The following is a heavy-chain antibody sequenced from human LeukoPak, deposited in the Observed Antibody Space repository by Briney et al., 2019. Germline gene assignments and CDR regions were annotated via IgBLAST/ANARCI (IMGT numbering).Heavy chain of an antibody. V-gene: IGHV3-15*01. CDR2: IKSKTTGGTT. CDR1: GFTSSNSW. D-gene: IGHD5-18*01. Sequence: PGGSLGLSCAASGFTSSNSWMSWVRQAPGKGLEWVARIKSKTTGGTTDYAAPVKGRFTISRDDSKNTLYLQMNRLKPEDTGVYYCTTGQGGYSYERLDYWGQGTLVTVSP. J-gene: IGHJ4*02. CDR3: TTGQGGYSYERLDY.